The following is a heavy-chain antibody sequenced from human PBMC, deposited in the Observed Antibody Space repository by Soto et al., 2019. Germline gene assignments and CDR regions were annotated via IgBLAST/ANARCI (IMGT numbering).Heavy chain of an antibody. Sequence: PGGSLRLSCADSGFTFSDYYMTWIRQAPGKGLEWVSYISSSGNSIYYADSVRGRFTVSRDNAKNSLFLQMNSLRAEDTAVYYCARRAAAGRSFDYWGLGTLVTVSS. CDR2: ISSSGNSI. V-gene: IGHV3-11*01. J-gene: IGHJ4*02. CDR1: GFTFSDYY. D-gene: IGHD6-13*01. CDR3: ARRAAAGRSFDY.